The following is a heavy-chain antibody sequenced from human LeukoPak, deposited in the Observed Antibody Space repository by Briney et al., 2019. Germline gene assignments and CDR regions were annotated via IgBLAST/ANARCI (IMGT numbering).Heavy chain of an antibody. D-gene: IGHD3-10*01. V-gene: IGHV1-46*01. CDR3: ARARKAYYGSGSYEIDY. CDR1: GYTFTSYY. J-gene: IGHJ4*02. CDR2: INPSGGST. Sequence: ASVKVSCKASGYTFTSYYMHWVRQAPGQGLEWMGIINPSGGSTSYAQKFQGRVTMTRDMSTSTVYVELSSLRSEDTAVYYCARARKAYYGSGSYEIDYWGQGTLVTVSS.